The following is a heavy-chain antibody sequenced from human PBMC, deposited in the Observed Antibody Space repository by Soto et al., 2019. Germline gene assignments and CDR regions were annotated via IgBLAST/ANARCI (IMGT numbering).Heavy chain of an antibody. CDR1: GGSISSYY. V-gene: IGHV4-59*01. CDR2: IYYSGST. CDR3: ARDFGSSGWSHDAFDI. J-gene: IGHJ3*02. Sequence: PSETLSLTCTVSGGSISSYYWSWIRQPPEKGQEWIGYIYYSGSTNYNPSLKSRVTISVDTSKNQFSLKLSSVTAADTAVYYCARDFGSSGWSHDAFDIWGQGTMVTVSS. D-gene: IGHD6-19*01.